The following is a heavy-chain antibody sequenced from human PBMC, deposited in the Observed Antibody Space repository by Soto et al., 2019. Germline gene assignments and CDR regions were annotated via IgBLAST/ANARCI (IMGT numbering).Heavy chain of an antibody. CDR3: ARGVATKDYYYYYYMDV. D-gene: IGHD5-12*01. CDR2: ISSSSSYI. V-gene: IGHV3-21*01. Sequence: GGSLRLSCAASGFTFSSYSMNWVRQAPGKGLEWVSSISSSSSYIYYADTVKGRFTISRDNAKNSLYLQMNSLRAEDTAVYYCARGVATKDYYYYYYMDVWGKGTTVTVSS. J-gene: IGHJ6*03. CDR1: GFTFSSYS.